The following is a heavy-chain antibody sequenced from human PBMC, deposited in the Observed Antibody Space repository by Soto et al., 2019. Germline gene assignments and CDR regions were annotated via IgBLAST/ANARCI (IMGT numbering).Heavy chain of an antibody. D-gene: IGHD2-8*01. Sequence: GGSLRLSCAASGFTFSSYDMHWVRQATGKGLEWVSAIGTAGDTYYPGSVKGRFTISRENAKNSLYLQMNSLRAEDTAVYYCARGGPLMVYAIIGDYGMDVWGQGTTVTVSS. J-gene: IGHJ6*02. V-gene: IGHV3-13*01. CDR2: IGTAGDT. CDR1: GFTFSSYD. CDR3: ARGGPLMVYAIIGDYGMDV.